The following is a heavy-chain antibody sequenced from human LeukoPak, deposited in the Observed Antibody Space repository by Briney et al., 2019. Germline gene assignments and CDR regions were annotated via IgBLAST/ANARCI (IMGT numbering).Heavy chain of an antibody. Sequence: GGSLRLSCAASGFTFSTYGMHWVRQAPGKGLEWVAVIWYDGSNKYYADSVKGRFTISRDNSRNTLYLQMNSLRAEDTAVYYCARVRRAVVAASYYYYYYGMDVWGQGTTVTVSS. J-gene: IGHJ6*02. CDR3: ARVRRAVVAASYYYYYYGMDV. V-gene: IGHV3-33*01. CDR2: IWYDGSNK. CDR1: GFTFSTYG. D-gene: IGHD2-15*01.